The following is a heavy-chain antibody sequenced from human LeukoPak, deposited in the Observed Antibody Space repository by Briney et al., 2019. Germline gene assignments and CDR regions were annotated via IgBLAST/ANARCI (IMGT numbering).Heavy chain of an antibody. J-gene: IGHJ6*03. CDR3: ARANQDGSSSLYYYYYYMDV. CDR1: GFTFSSYG. V-gene: IGHV3-33*01. CDR2: IWYDGSNK. D-gene: IGHD6-13*01. Sequence: GGSLRLSCAASGFTFSSYGMHWVRQAPGKGLEWVAVIWYDGSNKYHADSVKGRFTISRDNSKNTLYLQMNSLRAEDTAVYYCARANQDGSSSLYYYYYYMDVWGKGTTVTVS.